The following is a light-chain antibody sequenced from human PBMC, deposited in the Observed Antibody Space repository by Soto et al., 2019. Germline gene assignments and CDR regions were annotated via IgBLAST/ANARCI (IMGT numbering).Light chain of an antibody. CDR2: GAS. Sequence: EIVMTQSPATLSVSPGERATLSCRASQSVSSNLAWYQQKPGQVPRLLIYGASTRATGIPARFSGSRSGPDFTLTISSLQSEDFAVYYCQQYNNWPPWTFGQGTKVEVK. J-gene: IGKJ1*01. CDR3: QQYNNWPPWT. CDR1: QSVSSN. V-gene: IGKV3-15*01.